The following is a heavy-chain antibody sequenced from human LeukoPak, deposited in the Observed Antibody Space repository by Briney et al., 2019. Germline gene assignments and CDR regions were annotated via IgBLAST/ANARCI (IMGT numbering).Heavy chain of an antibody. CDR3: ATSGATTATTWGGNWFDP. CDR1: GGSISSYY. D-gene: IGHD4-17*01. CDR2: IYYSGYT. Sequence: SETLSLTCTVSGGSISSYYWSWIRQPPGKGLEWIGYIYYSGYTNYNPSLKSRVTFSVDTSKSQFSLKLSSVTAADTAVYYCATSGATTATTWGGNWFDPWGQGALVTVSS. V-gene: IGHV4-59*01. J-gene: IGHJ5*02.